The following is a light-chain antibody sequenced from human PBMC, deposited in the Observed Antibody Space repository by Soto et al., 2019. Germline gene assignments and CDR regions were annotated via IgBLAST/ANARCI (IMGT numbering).Light chain of an antibody. CDR2: DAS. CDR3: QQYNRG. CDR1: QSISSW. V-gene: IGKV1-5*01. Sequence: DIQMTQSPSTLSASVGDRVTITCRASQSISSWLAWYQQKPGKAPKLLIYDASSLESGVPSRFSGSGSGTEFTLTISSLQPDDFATYYCQQYNRGFGQGTKLEIK. J-gene: IGKJ2*03.